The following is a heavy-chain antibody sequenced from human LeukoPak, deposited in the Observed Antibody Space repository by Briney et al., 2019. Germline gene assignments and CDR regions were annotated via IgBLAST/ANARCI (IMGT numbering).Heavy chain of an antibody. D-gene: IGHD3-10*01. CDR1: GGSISSYY. Sequence: SETLSLTCTVSGGSISSYYWSWIRQPAGKGLEWIGRIYTSGSTNYNPSLKSRVTMSVDTSKNQFSLKLSSVTAADTAVYYCARDTYSSGSYHYYYYMGVWGKGTTVTISS. CDR2: IYTSGST. V-gene: IGHV4-4*07. J-gene: IGHJ6*03. CDR3: ARDTYSSGSYHYYYYMGV.